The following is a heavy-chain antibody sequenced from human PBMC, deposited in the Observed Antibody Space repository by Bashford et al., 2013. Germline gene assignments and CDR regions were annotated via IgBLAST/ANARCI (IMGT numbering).Heavy chain of an antibody. CDR3: AREGEATYDYIWGSYRRFPLDY. CDR1: GYTFTGYY. D-gene: IGHD3-16*02. CDR2: INPNSGGT. V-gene: IGHV1-2*02. J-gene: IGHJ4*02. Sequence: ASVKVSCKASGYTFTGYYMHWVRQAPGQGLEWMGWINPNSGGTNYAQKLQGRVTMTTDTSTSTAYMELRSLRSDDTAVYYCAREGEATYDYIWGSYRRFPLDYWGQGTLVTVSS.